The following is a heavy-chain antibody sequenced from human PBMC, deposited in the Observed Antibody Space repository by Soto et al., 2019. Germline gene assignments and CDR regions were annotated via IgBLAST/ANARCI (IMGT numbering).Heavy chain of an antibody. CDR3: ARDFSADSSSWYPLTYYFDY. V-gene: IGHV3-33*01. CDR2: IWYDGSNK. J-gene: IGHJ4*02. Sequence: GGSLRLSCAASGFTFSSYGMHWVRQAPGKGLEWVAVIWYDGSNKYYADSVKGRFTISRDNSKNTLYLQMNSLRAEDTAVYYCARDFSADSSSWYPLTYYFDYWGQGTLVTVSS. CDR1: GFTFSSYG. D-gene: IGHD6-13*01.